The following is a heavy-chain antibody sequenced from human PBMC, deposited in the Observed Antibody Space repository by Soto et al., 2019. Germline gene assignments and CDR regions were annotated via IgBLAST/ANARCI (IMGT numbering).Heavy chain of an antibody. CDR2: IKSKTDGGTT. J-gene: IGHJ4*02. CDR3: ATGMGDLLY. D-gene: IGHD1-26*01. Sequence: EVQLVESGGDLAKPGGSLRLSCAVSGFTFSYAWMNWVRQAPGKGLEWVGRIKSKTDGGTTDYAAPVKGRFTISRDDSRNMVFLQMNSLGTEDTAVYYCATGMGDLLYWGQGTRVTVSS. V-gene: IGHV3-15*07. CDR1: GFTFSYAW.